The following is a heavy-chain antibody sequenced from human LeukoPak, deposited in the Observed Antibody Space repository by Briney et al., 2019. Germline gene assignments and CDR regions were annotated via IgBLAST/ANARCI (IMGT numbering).Heavy chain of an antibody. Sequence: ASVKVSCKASGYTFTGYYMHWVRQAPGQGLEWMGWINPNSGGTNYAQKFQGRVTMTRDTSISTAYMELSRLRSDDTAVYYCARGYGYFEYYYYYMDVWGKGTTVTVSS. V-gene: IGHV1-2*02. D-gene: IGHD2-15*01. CDR2: INPNSGGT. J-gene: IGHJ6*03. CDR3: ARGYGYFEYYYYYMDV. CDR1: GYTFTGYY.